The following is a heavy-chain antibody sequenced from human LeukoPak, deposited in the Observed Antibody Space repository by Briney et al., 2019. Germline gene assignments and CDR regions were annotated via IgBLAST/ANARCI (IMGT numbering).Heavy chain of an antibody. D-gene: IGHD3-22*01. V-gene: IGHV1-3*01. CDR1: GYTFTSYD. Sequence: ASVKVSCETSGYTFTSYDIHWVRQAPGQRLEWMGWINAGNGNTKYSQKFQARVTITRDTSASTAYMELSSLRSEDTAVYYCARGGVTMIAVVITTPGGFDIWGQGQWSPSLQ. CDR2: INAGNGNT. J-gene: IGHJ3*02. CDR3: ARGGVTMIAVVITTPGGFDI.